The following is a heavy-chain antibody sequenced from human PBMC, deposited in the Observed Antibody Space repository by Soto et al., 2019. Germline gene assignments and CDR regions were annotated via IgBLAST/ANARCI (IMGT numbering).Heavy chain of an antibody. CDR2: IYYSGST. V-gene: IGHV4-59*01. CDR1: GGSISSYY. Sequence: SETLSLTCTVSGGSISSYYWSWIRQPPGKGLEWIGYIYYSGSTNYNPSLKSRVTISVDTSKNQFSLKLSAVTAAGTAVYYCARESWFNDYYYNGMDVGGQGTTLPVSS. CDR3: ARESWFNDYYYNGMDV. J-gene: IGHJ6*02. D-gene: IGHD3-10*01.